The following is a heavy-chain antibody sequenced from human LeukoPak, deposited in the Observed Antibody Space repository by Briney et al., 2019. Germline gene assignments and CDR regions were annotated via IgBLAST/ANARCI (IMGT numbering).Heavy chain of an antibody. CDR2: ISSSSYI. D-gene: IGHD3-9*01. Sequence: GGSLRLSCAASGFTFSSYSMNWVRQAPGKGLEWVSSISSSSYIYYADSVKGRFTISRDNAKNSLYLQMDSLRAEDTAVYYCARNILTGYYIGGDFDYWGQGTLVTVSS. V-gene: IGHV3-21*01. CDR1: GFTFSSYS. J-gene: IGHJ4*02. CDR3: ARNILTGYYIGGDFDY.